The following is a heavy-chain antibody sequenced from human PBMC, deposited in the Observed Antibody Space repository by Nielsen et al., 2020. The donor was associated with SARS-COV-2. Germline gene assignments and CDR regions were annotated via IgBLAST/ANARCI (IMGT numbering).Heavy chain of an antibody. V-gene: IGHV3-30*18. J-gene: IGHJ4*02. CDR1: GFTFSSFG. CDR2: ISFDGSNT. D-gene: IGHD3-10*01. CDR3: AKSNVVRGIIGYYFEY. Sequence: GESLKISCAASGFTFSSFGMYWVRQAPGKGLEWVAVISFDGSNTYYADSVKGRFTISRDNFKNTLYPQMNSLRTEDTAVYYCAKSNVVRGIIGYYFEYWGRGTAVNVSS.